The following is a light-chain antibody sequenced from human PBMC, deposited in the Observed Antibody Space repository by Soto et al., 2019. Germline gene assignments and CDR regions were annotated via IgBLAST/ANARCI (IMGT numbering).Light chain of an antibody. CDR1: QSVTTR. J-gene: IGKJ5*01. CDR2: GAS. CDR3: QQYGGAPIT. V-gene: IGKV3-20*01. Sequence: EIVLTQSPDTLSLSPGGRGTLSCRASQSVTTRLAWYQQKPGQPPRLLISGASVRASGVPVRISGSGSGTDLTFTTRRLEPQDFALYYCQQYGGAPITCGIGTRLE.